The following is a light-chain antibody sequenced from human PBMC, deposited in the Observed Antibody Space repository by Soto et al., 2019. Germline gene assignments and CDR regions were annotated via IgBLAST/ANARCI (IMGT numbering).Light chain of an antibody. J-gene: IGKJ1*01. CDR2: GAS. CDR1: QSLSSSS. Sequence: EIALTQSPGTLSLSPGERATLSCTSSQSLSSSSLAWYQQKPGQAPRLLISGASSRAADIPDRFSGSGSGTDVTLTINRLEPEEFAGYYCQQYDSSPRTFGQGTKVDI. V-gene: IGKV3-20*01. CDR3: QQYDSSPRT.